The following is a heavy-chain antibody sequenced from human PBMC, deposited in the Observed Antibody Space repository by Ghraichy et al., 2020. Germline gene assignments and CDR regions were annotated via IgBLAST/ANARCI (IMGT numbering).Heavy chain of an antibody. V-gene: IGHV3-30*18. Sequence: GESLNISCAASGFTFSSYGMHWVRQAPGKGLEWVAVISYDGSNKYYADSVKGRFTISRDNSKNTLYLQMNSLRAEDTAVYYCAKDHAGGQSSSDYWGQGTLVTVSS. CDR3: AKDHAGGQSSSDY. J-gene: IGHJ4*02. CDR2: ISYDGSNK. D-gene: IGHD3-16*01. CDR1: GFTFSSYG.